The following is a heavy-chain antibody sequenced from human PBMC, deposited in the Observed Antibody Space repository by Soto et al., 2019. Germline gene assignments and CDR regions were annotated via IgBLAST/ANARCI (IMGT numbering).Heavy chain of an antibody. CDR2: ISSSGSII. J-gene: IGHJ4*02. CDR3: NSAVDY. CDR1: GFTFSDYY. D-gene: IGHD5-18*01. Sequence: LRLSCAASGFTFSDYYMSWIRQAPGKGLEGVSYISSSGSIISYAKSVKSRFTISKNNAKNSLYLQMNSLRAEDTAVYYCNSAVDYWGQGTLVTVSS. V-gene: IGHV3-11*01.